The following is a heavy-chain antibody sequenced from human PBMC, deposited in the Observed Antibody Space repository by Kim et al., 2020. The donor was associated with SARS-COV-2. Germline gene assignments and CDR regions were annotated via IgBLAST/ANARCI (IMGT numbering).Heavy chain of an antibody. CDR1: GFTFSSYA. D-gene: IGHD3-16*01. CDR2: ISGSGGST. CDR3: AKVVSIGQPRGQLRVGGYFDY. Sequence: GGSLRLSCAASGFTFSSYAMSWVRQAPGKGLEWVSAISGSGGSTYYADSVKGRFTISRDNSKNTLYLQMNSLRAEDTAVYYCAKVVSIGQPRGQLRVGGYFDYWGQGTLVTVSS. V-gene: IGHV3-23*01. J-gene: IGHJ4*02.